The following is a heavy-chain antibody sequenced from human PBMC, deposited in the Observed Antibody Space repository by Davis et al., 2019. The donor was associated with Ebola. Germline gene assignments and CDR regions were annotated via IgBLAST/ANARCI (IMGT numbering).Heavy chain of an antibody. D-gene: IGHD1-26*01. V-gene: IGHV3-23*01. CDR2: ISGGGGST. CDR3: AKVVLLGAYYYYGMDV. CDR1: GFTFSSYA. Sequence: GESLKISCAASGFTFSSYAMTWVRQAPGKGLDWVSGISGGGGSTYSADSVKGRFTISRDNSKNTVFLQMNSLRVEDTAVYYCAKVVLLGAYYYYGMDVWGQGTTVTVSS. J-gene: IGHJ6*02.